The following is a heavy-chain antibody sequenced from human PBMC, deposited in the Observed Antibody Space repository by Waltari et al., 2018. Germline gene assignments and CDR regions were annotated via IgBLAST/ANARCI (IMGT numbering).Heavy chain of an antibody. D-gene: IGHD3-10*01. V-gene: IGHV3-21*01. CDR3: AREDIAKIRGVYEGYYYYGMDV. Sequence: EVQLVESGGGLVKPGGSLRLSCGASGFTFSSYPMDWVRQAPGKGLEWVSSISGNSNNIYYADSVKGRFTISRDNAKNSLYLQMNSLRAEDTAVYYCAREDIAKIRGVYEGYYYYGMDVWGQGTTVTVSS. CDR2: ISGNSNNI. CDR1: GFTFSSYP. J-gene: IGHJ6*02.